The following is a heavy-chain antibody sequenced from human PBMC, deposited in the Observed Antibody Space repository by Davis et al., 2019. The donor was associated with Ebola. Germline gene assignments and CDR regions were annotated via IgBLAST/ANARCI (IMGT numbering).Heavy chain of an antibody. CDR1: GFTFSSYA. V-gene: IGHV3-23*01. Sequence: PGGSLRPSCAASGFTFSSYAMSGVRQAPGKGLEWVSAISGSGGSTYYADSVKGRFTISRDNSKNTLYLQMNSLRAEDTAVYYCAKALRFLEWLPNPFEYWGQGTLVTVSS. CDR2: ISGSGGST. J-gene: IGHJ4*02. CDR3: AKALRFLEWLPNPFEY. D-gene: IGHD3-3*01.